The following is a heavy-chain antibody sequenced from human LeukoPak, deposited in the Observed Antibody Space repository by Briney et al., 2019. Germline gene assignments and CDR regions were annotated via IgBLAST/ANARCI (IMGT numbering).Heavy chain of an antibody. D-gene: IGHD6-19*01. CDR3: ASRLAVAGMGGGY. Sequence: GGSLRPSCAASGFTFSSYAMSWVRQAPGKGLGWGSAIIGSGGSTYYADSVKGRFTISRDNSKNTLYLQMNSLRAEDTAVYYCASRLAVAGMGGGYWGQGTLVSVSS. CDR1: GFTFSSYA. J-gene: IGHJ4*02. V-gene: IGHV3-23*01. CDR2: IIGSGGST.